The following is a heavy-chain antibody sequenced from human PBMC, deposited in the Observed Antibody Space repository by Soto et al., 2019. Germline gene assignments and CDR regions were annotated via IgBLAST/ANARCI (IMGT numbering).Heavy chain of an antibody. CDR2: IYYNGNT. CDR1: GGSISTYS. CDR3: ARLQTWFGNYHMDV. D-gene: IGHD3-10*01. J-gene: IGHJ6*03. Sequence: SETLSLTFTVSGGSISTYSWTWIRQPPGKGLEYIGSIYYNGNTDYSPALKSRLTLSMDLSSNLLSLRLSSVTAADTAVYYCARLQTWFGNYHMDVWGKGTTVTVS. V-gene: IGHV4-59*08.